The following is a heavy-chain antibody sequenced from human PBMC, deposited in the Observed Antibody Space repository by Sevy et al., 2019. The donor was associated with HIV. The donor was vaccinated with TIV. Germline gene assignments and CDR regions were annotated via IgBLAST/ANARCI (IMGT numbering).Heavy chain of an antibody. CDR2: IYTSGST. CDR1: GDSISSGSYY. CDR3: ASQMDLAVGKLQVSYAFDI. V-gene: IGHV4-61*02. J-gene: IGHJ3*02. Sequence: SETLSLTCTVSGDSISSGSYYWSWIRQPAGKGLEWIGRIYTSGSTNYNPSLQSRVTISVDRSRNQFSLKLRSVTAADTAVYYCASQMDLAVGKLQVSYAFDIWGQGTMVTVSS. D-gene: IGHD1-26*01.